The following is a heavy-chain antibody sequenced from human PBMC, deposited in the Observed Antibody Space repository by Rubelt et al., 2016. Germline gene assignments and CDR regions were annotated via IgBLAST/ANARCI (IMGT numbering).Heavy chain of an antibody. CDR1: GFSLRTSGMC. CDR2: IDWDDDK. Sequence: QVTLRESGPALVKPTQTLTLTCTFSGFSLRTSGMCVSWIRQPPGKALEWLARIDWDDDKYYSTSLKTRLTISKDTSKNQVVLTMTNMDPVDTATYYCARRSRNGYYLDYWGQGTLVTVSS. CDR3: ARRSRNGYYLDY. J-gene: IGHJ4*02. D-gene: IGHD1-1*01. V-gene: IGHV2-70*15.